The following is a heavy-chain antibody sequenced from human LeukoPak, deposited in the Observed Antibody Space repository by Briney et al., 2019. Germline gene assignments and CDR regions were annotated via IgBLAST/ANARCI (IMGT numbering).Heavy chain of an antibody. CDR2: ISWNSATI. D-gene: IGHD6-13*01. V-gene: IGHV3-9*01. CDR3: AKGLHTSSWYYFDY. Sequence: GGSLRLSCAASGFTFDDYAKHWARQAPGKGLEWVSSISWNSATIAYADSVRGRFTISRDNAKNSLYLQMNSLRAEDTALYYCAKGLHTSSWYYFDYWGQGTLVTVSS. J-gene: IGHJ4*02. CDR1: GFTFDDYA.